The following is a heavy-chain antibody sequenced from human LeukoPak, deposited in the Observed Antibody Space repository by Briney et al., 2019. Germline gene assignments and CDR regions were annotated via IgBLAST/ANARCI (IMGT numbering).Heavy chain of an antibody. J-gene: IGHJ2*01. Sequence: SQTLSLTCTVSGGSISSGGYYWSWIRQPAGKGLEWIGRIYTSGSTNYNPSLKSRVTISVDTSKNQFSLKLSSVTAADTAVYYCARSRPPIGYQTNWYFDLWGRGTLVTVSS. V-gene: IGHV4-61*02. CDR3: ARSRPPIGYQTNWYFDL. CDR1: GGSISSGGYY. D-gene: IGHD2-2*01. CDR2: IYTSGST.